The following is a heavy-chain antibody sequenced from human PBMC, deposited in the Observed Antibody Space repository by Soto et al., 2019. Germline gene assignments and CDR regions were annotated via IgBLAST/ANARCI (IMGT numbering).Heavy chain of an antibody. CDR2: IYYSGST. J-gene: IGHJ3*02. V-gene: IGHV4-59*01. CDR1: GGSISSYY. D-gene: IGHD3-9*01. Sequence: SETLSLTCTVSGGSISSYYWSWIRQPPGKGLEWIGYIYYSGSTNYNPSLKSRVTISVDTSKNQFSLKLSSVTAADTAVHYCARHAYYDILTGHNDAFDIWGQGTMVTVSS. CDR3: ARHAYYDILTGHNDAFDI.